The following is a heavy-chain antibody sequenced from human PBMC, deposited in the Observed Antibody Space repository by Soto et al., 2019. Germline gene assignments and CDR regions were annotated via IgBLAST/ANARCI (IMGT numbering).Heavy chain of an antibody. V-gene: IGHV3-21*01. D-gene: IGHD6-19*01. Sequence: GGSLRLSCAASGFTFSSYSMNWVRQAPGKGLEWVSSISSSSSYIYYADSVKGRFTISRDNAKNSLYLQMNSLRAEDTAVYYCARDFDDSRYSSGWYYYYGMDLWGQGTTVTVSS. J-gene: IGHJ6*02. CDR1: GFTFSSYS. CDR3: ARDFDDSRYSSGWYYYYGMDL. CDR2: ISSSSSYI.